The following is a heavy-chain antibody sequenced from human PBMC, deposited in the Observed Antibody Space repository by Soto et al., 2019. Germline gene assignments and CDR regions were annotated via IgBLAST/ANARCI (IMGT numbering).Heavy chain of an antibody. Sequence: NPSETLSLTCTVSGGSISSYYWSWIRQPAGKGLEWIGRIYTSGSTNYNPSLKSRVTMSVDTSKNQFSLKLSSVTAADTAVYYCARDRGDTVTQTNWFDPWGQGTLVTVSS. J-gene: IGHJ5*02. CDR2: IYTSGST. V-gene: IGHV4-4*07. D-gene: IGHD4-4*01. CDR1: GGSISSYY. CDR3: ARDRGDTVTQTNWFDP.